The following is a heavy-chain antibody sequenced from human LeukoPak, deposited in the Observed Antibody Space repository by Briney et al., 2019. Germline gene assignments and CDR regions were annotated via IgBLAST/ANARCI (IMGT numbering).Heavy chain of an antibody. V-gene: IGHV4-34*01. CDR3: ARVVVATIAKGWYFDY. Sequence: SETLSLTCAVYGGSFSGYYWSWIRQPPGKGLEWIGEINHSGSTNYNPSLKSRVTISVDTSKNQFSLKLSSVTAADTAVYYCARVVVATIAKGWYFDYWGQGTLVTVSS. D-gene: IGHD5-12*01. CDR1: GGSFSGYY. J-gene: IGHJ4*02. CDR2: INHSGST.